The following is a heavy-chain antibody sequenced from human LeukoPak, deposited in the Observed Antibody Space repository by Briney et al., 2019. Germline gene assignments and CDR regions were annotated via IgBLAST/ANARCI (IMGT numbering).Heavy chain of an antibody. CDR1: GFTFSTYS. V-gene: IGHV3-48*02. D-gene: IGHD2-21*02. CDR3: ARDRDWAFDN. J-gene: IGHJ4*02. Sequence: GGSLRLSCVAFGFTFSTYSMNWVRQAPGKGLEWISYIGIGGSPLSYADSVKGRFTISRDNAKNSLYLQMNSLRDDDTAVYYCARDRDWAFDNWGQGTLVTVSS. CDR2: IGIGGSPL.